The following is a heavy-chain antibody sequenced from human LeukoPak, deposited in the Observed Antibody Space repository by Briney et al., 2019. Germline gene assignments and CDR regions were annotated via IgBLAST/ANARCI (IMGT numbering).Heavy chain of an antibody. CDR1: GFTFSSYG. CDR3: AKIDRLGVVTRWYFQH. CDR2: ISYDGSNK. J-gene: IGHJ1*01. D-gene: IGHD3-16*01. V-gene: IGHV3-30*18. Sequence: PGRSLRLSCAASGFTFSSYGMHWVRQAPGKGLEWVAVISYDGSNKYYADSVKGRFTISRDNSKNTLYLQMNSLRAEDTAVYYCAKIDRLGVVTRWYFQHWGQGTLVTVSS.